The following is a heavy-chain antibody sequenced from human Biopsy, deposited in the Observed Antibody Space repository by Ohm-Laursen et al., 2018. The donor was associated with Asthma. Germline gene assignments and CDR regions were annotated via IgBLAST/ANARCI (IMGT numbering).Heavy chain of an antibody. CDR2: ISKDASTQ. D-gene: IGHD3-22*01. Sequence: SLRLSCTASGFNFTTYAIAWIRQAPGRGLEWVGVISKDASTQDYADSVKGRFTMARDNSKNTLYLQMHSLRAEDTAVYYCARGDSSNWSHYYFDYWGQGTLVTVSS. J-gene: IGHJ4*02. CDR3: ARGDSSNWSHYYFDY. CDR1: GFNFTTYA. V-gene: IGHV3-30*07.